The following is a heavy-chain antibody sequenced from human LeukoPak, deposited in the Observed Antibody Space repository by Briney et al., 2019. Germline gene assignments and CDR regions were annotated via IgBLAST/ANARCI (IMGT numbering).Heavy chain of an antibody. V-gene: IGHV1-2*02. CDR2: INPNSGGT. D-gene: IGHD4-23*01. CDR3: ARGNSPYYYYYYMDV. Sequence: GASVKVSCKASGYTFTGYYMHWVRQAPGQGLEWMGWINPNSGGTNYAQKFQGRVTLTRDTSISTAYMELSRLRSDDTAVYFCARGNSPYYYYYYMDVWGKGTTVTVSS. J-gene: IGHJ6*03. CDR1: GYTFTGYY.